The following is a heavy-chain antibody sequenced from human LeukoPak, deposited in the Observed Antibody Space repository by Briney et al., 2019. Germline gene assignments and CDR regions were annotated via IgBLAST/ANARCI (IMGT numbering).Heavy chain of an antibody. CDR3: IRINGWPDY. V-gene: IGHV3-23*01. Sequence: GGSLRLSCAASGFTFSSYAMSWVRQAPGKGLEWVSAISGSGASTYYADSVKGRFTISRDNAKNTLYLQMNSLSAEDTALYYCIRINGWPDYWGQGTLVTVSS. CDR1: GFTFSSYA. D-gene: IGHD6-19*01. J-gene: IGHJ4*02. CDR2: ISGSGAST.